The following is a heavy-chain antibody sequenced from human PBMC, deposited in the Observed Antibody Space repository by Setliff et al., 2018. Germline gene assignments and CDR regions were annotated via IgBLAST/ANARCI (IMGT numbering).Heavy chain of an antibody. J-gene: IGHJ4*02. CDR1: GLTVSSNY. V-gene: IGHV3-53*01. Sequence: GSLRLSCAASGLTVSSNYMSWVRQAPGKGLEWVSVIYSGGSTYYADSVKGRFTISRDNARNALYLQMNGLRAEDTAVHYCAKVQESIVGDLEYWGQGALVTVSS. D-gene: IGHD1-26*01. CDR3: AKVQESIVGDLEY. CDR2: IYSGGST.